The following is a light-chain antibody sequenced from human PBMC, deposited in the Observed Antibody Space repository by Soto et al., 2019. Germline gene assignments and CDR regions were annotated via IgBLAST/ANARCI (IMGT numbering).Light chain of an antibody. CDR2: VGTGGIVG. Sequence: QLVLTQPPSASASLGASVTLTCTLSSGYSNYKVDWYQQRPGKGPRFVMRVGTGGIVGSKGDGIPDRFSVLGSGLNRYLTIKNIQEEDESDYHCGADHGSGSNFVSWVFGGGTKVTVL. CDR3: GADHGSGSNFVSWV. V-gene: IGLV9-49*01. J-gene: IGLJ3*02. CDR1: SGYSNYK.